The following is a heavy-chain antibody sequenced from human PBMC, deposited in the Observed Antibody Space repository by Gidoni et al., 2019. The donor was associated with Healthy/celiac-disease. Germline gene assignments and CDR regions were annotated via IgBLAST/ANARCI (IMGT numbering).Heavy chain of an antibody. V-gene: IGHV3-30*18. Sequence: QVQLVESGGGVVQPGRSLRPSCAASGFTHSSYGMLWVSQAPGKGLEWVAVISYDGSNKYYADSVKGRFTISRDNSKNTLYLQMNSLRAEDTAVYYCAKDVGWFGELHYFDYWGQGTLVTVSS. J-gene: IGHJ4*02. CDR1: GFTHSSYG. CDR3: AKDVGWFGELHYFDY. CDR2: ISYDGSNK. D-gene: IGHD3-10*01.